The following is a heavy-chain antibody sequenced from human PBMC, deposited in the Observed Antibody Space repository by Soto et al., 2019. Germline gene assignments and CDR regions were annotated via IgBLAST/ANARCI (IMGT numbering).Heavy chain of an antibody. V-gene: IGHV1-69*13. CDR3: ARGGYQLLVNDYYYYGMDV. CDR2: IIPIFGTA. D-gene: IGHD2-2*01. Sequence: GASVKVSCKASGGTFSSYAISWVRQAPGQGREWMGGIIPIFGTANYAQKFQGRVTITADESTSTAYMELSSLRSEDTAVYYCARGGYQLLVNDYYYYGMDVWGQGTTVTVSS. CDR1: GGTFSSYA. J-gene: IGHJ6*02.